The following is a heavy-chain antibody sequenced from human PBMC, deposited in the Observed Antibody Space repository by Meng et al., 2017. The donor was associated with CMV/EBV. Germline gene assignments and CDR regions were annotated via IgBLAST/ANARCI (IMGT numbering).Heavy chain of an antibody. J-gene: IGHJ5*02. CDR3: AREEGIAARSDWFDP. V-gene: IGHV1-46*01. CDR1: GYNFTGYY. D-gene: IGHD6-6*01. CDR2: INPSGGST. Sequence: VQLVQSGAEVKKPGASVKVSCKASGYNFTGYYMHWVRQAPGQGLEWMGWINPSGGSTSYAQKFQGRVTMTRDTSTSTVYMELSSLRSEDTAVYYCAREEGIAARSDWFDPWGQGTLVTVSS.